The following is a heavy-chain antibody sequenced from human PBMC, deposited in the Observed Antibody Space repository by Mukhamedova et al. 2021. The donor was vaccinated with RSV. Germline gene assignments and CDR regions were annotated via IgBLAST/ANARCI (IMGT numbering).Heavy chain of an antibody. J-gene: IGHJ4*02. V-gene: IGHV3-7*01. CDR2: IKEDGTQT. D-gene: IGHD1-26*01. CDR3: VRGGWALDY. Sequence: GLEWVAHIKEDGTQTYYRDSVKGRFIISKDDARNSLFLQMNSLRVEDTGLYYCVRGGWALDYWGQGTQVTVSS.